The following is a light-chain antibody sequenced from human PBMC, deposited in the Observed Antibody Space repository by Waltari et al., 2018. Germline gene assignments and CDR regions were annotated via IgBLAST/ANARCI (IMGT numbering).Light chain of an antibody. V-gene: IGLV1-44*01. CDR1: RSHILSHP. CDR2: TKK. J-gene: IGLJ1*01. CDR3: AAWDDSLRGYV. Sequence: QSVLTQPPPASGTPGQRVTVSCSGSRSHILSHPVHWYQQPPGTAPKPPIYTKKPRPSGVPDRFSGSKSGTSASLAISGLQSGDEADYYCAAWDDSLRGYVFGTGTKVTVL.